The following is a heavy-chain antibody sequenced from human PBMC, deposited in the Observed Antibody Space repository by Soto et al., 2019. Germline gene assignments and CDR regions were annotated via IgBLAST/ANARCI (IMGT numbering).Heavy chain of an antibody. D-gene: IGHD3-10*01. CDR1: GYTFTSYA. V-gene: IGHV1-3*01. CDR3: AGHYSGSGSDAWFDP. J-gene: IGHJ5*02. CDR2: INAGNGNT. Sequence: QVQLVQSGAEVKKPGASVKVSCKASGYTFTSYAMHWVRQAPGQRLEWMGWINAGNGNTKYSQKFQGRVTITRDTSASKAYMELSSLRSEDTAVYYCAGHYSGSGSDAWFDPWGQGTLVTVSS.